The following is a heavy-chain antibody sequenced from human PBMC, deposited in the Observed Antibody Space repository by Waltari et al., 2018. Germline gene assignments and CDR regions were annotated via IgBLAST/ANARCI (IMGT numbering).Heavy chain of an antibody. CDR2: ISSSSYI. CDR1: GFTFSSYS. CDR3: ARDRGSYRAEYFQH. V-gene: IGHV3-21*01. D-gene: IGHD1-26*01. J-gene: IGHJ1*01. Sequence: EVQLVESGGGLVKPGGSLRLSFAASGFTFSSYSMNWVRQAPGKGLEWVSSISSSSYIYYADSVKGRFTISRDNAKNSLYLQMNSLRAEDTAVYYCARDRGSYRAEYFQHWGQGTLVTVSS.